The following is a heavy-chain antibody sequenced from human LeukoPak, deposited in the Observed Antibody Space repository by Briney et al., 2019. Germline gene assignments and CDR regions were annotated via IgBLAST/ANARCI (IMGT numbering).Heavy chain of an antibody. Sequence: SETLSLTCAVYGGSFSGYYWSWIRQPPGKGLEWIGEINHSGSTNYNPSLKSRVTISVDTSKNQFSLKLSSVTAADTAVYYCASTSAMVYFDYWGQGTLVTVSS. J-gene: IGHJ4*02. D-gene: IGHD5-18*01. CDR2: INHSGST. CDR1: GGSFSGYY. V-gene: IGHV4-34*01. CDR3: ASTSAMVYFDY.